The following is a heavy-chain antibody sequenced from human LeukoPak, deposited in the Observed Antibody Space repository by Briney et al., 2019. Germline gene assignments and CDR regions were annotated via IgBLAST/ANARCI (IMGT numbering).Heavy chain of an antibody. CDR3: XXXYYXSGTYDLSFFDY. Sequence: PGGSLRLSCAASGFTFNKYWLTWVRQAPGKGLEWVANINQDDSQIYYLESVEGRFTITRDNAKNSLHLQMNSLRAEDTAIYYCXXXYYXSGTYDLSFFDYWGQGTLVTVSS. J-gene: IGHJ4*02. CDR2: INQDDSQI. D-gene: IGHD3-10*01. V-gene: IGHV3-7*01. CDR1: GFTFNKYW.